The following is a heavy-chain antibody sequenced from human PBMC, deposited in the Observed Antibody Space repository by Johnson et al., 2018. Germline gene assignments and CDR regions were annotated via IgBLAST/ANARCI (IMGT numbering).Heavy chain of an antibody. CDR3: PREGTEWLGSAFQH. D-gene: IGHD6-19*01. J-gene: IGHJ1*01. CDR1: GGSISSYY. V-gene: IGHV4-4*07. Sequence: QVQLQESGPGLVKPSETLSLTCTVSGGSISSYYWSWIRQPAGKGLEWIGRMYTSGSTNYNPSLKSRVTMSVDTSKNQFSLKLSSVTAADTAVYYCPREGTEWLGSAFQHWGQGTLVTVSS. CDR2: MYTSGST.